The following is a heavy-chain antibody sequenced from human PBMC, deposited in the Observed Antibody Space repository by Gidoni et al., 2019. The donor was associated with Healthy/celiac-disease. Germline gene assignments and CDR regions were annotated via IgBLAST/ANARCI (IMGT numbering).Heavy chain of an antibody. Sequence: KGLEWMGNIYPGDSDTRYSPSFQGQVTISADKSISTAYLQWSSLKASDTAMYYCARHAAYYYYMDVWGKGTTVTVSS. CDR3: ARHAAYYYYMDV. CDR2: IYPGDSDT. V-gene: IGHV5-51*01. J-gene: IGHJ6*03.